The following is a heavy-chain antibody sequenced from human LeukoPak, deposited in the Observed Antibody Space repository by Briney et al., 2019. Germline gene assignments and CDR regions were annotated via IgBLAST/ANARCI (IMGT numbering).Heavy chain of an antibody. CDR1: GGSISSYY. CDR2: IYYSGST. CDR3: ARSPVDYGDYFDY. J-gene: IGHJ4*02. D-gene: IGHD4-17*01. V-gene: IGHV4-59*01. Sequence: PSETLSLTCTVSGGSISSYYWSWIRQPPGKGLEWIGYIYYSGSTNYNPSLKSRVTISVDTSKNQFSLKLSSVTAADTAVYYCARSPVDYGDYFDYWGQGTLVTVSS.